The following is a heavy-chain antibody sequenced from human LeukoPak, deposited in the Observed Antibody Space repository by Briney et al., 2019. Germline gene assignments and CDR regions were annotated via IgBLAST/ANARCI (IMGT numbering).Heavy chain of an antibody. CDR2: VSSTGGDK. Sequence: PGGSLRLSCTGSGVTFEDYYLSWTRQAPGKGLEWISYVSSTGGDKFYADPVKGRFTISRDNARNSLYMEMNDLIAEDTAFYYCARGENGSFDHWGQGTLVIVSS. CDR3: ARGENGSFDH. D-gene: IGHD3-10*01. CDR1: GVTFEDYY. J-gene: IGHJ4*02. V-gene: IGHV3-11*01.